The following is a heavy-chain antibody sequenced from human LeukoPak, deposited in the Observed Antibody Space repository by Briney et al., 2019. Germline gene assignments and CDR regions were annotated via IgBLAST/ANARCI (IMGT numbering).Heavy chain of an antibody. CDR3: ARILGLTLDY. J-gene: IGHJ4*02. CDR1: GFTFSGYS. D-gene: IGHD1-14*01. V-gene: IGHV3-48*02. Sequence: PGGSLRLSCAASGFTFSGYSMNWVRQAPGKGLEWVSYIFMSGSITFYADSVKGRFTISRDNAKNSLYLQMNSLRDEDTAVYYCARILGLTLDYWGQGALVTVSS. CDR2: IFMSGSIT.